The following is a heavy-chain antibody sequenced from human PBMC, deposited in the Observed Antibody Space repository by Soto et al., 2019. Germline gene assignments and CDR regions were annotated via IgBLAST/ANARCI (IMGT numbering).Heavy chain of an antibody. D-gene: IGHD4-17*01. Sequence: QVQMVEYGGGVVQPGRSLRLSCAAYGFTFSHYAMHWVRQAPGKGLAWVAVIAYDGSNKYYADSVKGRFTISRDNYKNTLDLHIDSLRAKDTAVYYGVSEQYGEHYFDNWGHANLITVSS. CDR2: IAYDGSNK. CDR1: GFTFSHYA. J-gene: IGHJ4*01. V-gene: IGHV3-30-3*01. CDR3: VSEQYGEHYFDN.